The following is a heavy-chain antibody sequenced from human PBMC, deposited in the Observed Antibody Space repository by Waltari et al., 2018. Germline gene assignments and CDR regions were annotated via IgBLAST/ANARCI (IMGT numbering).Heavy chain of an antibody. J-gene: IGHJ4*02. CDR3: VRDGPDYDLDL. CDR2: ISSGANKK. D-gene: IGHD3-22*01. CDR1: GFTFKGYG. V-gene: IGHV3-33*01. Sequence: QVQLVESGGGAVQPGRSLRIPCAASGFTFKGYGMHWVRQDPGKGLEWVTFISSGANKKDHSCSVRGRFTVSRDDSKNMLFLQMDSLTPEDTAVYYCVRDGPDYDLDLWGLGTRVTVSS.